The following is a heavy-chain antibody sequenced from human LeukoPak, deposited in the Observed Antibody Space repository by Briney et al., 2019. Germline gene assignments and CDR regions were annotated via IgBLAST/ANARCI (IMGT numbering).Heavy chain of an antibody. CDR3: ANGPYYGSGSYYIVPFDY. J-gene: IGHJ4*02. CDR2: ISGSGGST. Sequence: GGSLRLSCAASGFTFNNYALSWVRQAPGKGLEWVSGISGSGGSTYYADSVKGRFTISRDNSKNTLYLQMNSLRAEDTAVYYCANGPYYGSGSYYIVPFDYWGQGTLVTVSS. V-gene: IGHV3-23*01. CDR1: GFTFNNYA. D-gene: IGHD3-10*01.